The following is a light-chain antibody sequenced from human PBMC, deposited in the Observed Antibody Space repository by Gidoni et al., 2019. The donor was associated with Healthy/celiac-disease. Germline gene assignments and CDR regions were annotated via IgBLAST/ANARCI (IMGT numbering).Light chain of an antibody. V-gene: IGKV3-15*01. CDR3: QQYNNWPPIT. CDR2: GAS. Sequence: EIVMTQSPATLSVPPGERATLSCRASQSVSSNLAWYQQKPGQAPRLLIYGASTRDTGIPARFIGSGSGTEFTLTISSLQSEDFAVYCCQQYNNWPPITFGGGTKVEIK. CDR1: QSVSSN. J-gene: IGKJ4*01.